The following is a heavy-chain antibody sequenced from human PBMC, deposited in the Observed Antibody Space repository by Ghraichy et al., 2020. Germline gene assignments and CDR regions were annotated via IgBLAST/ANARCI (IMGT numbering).Heavy chain of an antibody. D-gene: IGHD6-19*01. J-gene: IGHJ4*02. CDR2: IYYSGST. Sequence: SETLSLTCTVSGGSISSSSYYWGWIRQPPGKGLEWIVSIYYSGSTYYHPSLKSRVTISVDTSKNQFSLKLSSVTAADTAVYYCARRLMAVAGGGFDYWGQGTLVTVSS. V-gene: IGHV4-39*01. CDR3: ARRLMAVAGGGFDY. CDR1: GGSISSSSYY.